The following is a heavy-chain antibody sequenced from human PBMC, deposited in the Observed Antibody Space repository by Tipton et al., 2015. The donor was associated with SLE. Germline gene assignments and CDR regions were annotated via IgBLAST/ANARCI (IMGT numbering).Heavy chain of an antibody. CDR3: SRGTHANGWSD. Sequence: PGLVKPSQTLSLTCAISGDSVSSNSGAWNWIRQSPSRGLEWLGRTYYRTKCYNDYAVSVESRITIDADTSKNQFSLQLTSVTPEDTAVYYCSRGTHANGWSDWGQGILVTVSS. V-gene: IGHV6-1*01. CDR2: TYYRTKCYN. D-gene: IGHD2-15*01. CDR1: GDSVSSNSGA. J-gene: IGHJ4*02.